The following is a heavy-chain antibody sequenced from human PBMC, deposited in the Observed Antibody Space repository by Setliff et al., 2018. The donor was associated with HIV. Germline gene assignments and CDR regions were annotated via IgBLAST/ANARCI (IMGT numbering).Heavy chain of an antibody. Sequence: PSETLSLTCTVSGGSITSSYWSWIRQPAGKGLEWIGRIYTSGSTNYNPSLKSRVTMSIDTSKKQFSLKLASVTAADTAVYYCARGGSYDTFDYWGQGTLFTVSS. V-gene: IGHV4-4*07. CDR3: ARGGSYDTFDY. CDR1: GGSITSSY. D-gene: IGHD3-22*01. J-gene: IGHJ4*02. CDR2: IYTSGST.